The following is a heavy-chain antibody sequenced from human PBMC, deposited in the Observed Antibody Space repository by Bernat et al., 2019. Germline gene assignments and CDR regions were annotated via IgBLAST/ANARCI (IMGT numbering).Heavy chain of an antibody. D-gene: IGHD6-13*01. J-gene: IGHJ4*02. CDR3: ARMGGSSWPQADY. V-gene: IGHV4-39*01. Sequence: QLHLQESGPGLVKASETLSLTCTVSGASISSTSYYWGWIRQPPGKGLEWIGTMYNGGSTYYNPSLKSRVTISVDTSKNPFSLKVSSVTAADTAVYYCARMGGSSWPQADYWGQGTLVTVSS. CDR1: GASISSTSYY. CDR2: MYNGGST.